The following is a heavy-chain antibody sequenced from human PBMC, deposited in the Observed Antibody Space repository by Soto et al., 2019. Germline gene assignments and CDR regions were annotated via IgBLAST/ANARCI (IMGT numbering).Heavy chain of an antibody. CDR1: GFTFNNAW. CDR2: IKSKKDGGAT. Sequence: GGSLRLSCAASGFTFNNAWMSWVRQAPGKGLEWVGRIKSKKDGGATDFAAPVKGRFAISREDSKNTLYLQMNSLKTEDTAVYFCTTDYYDATGYYGYFQYWGQGTLVTVSS. V-gene: IGHV3-15*01. D-gene: IGHD3-22*01. J-gene: IGHJ1*01. CDR3: TTDYYDATGYYGYFQY.